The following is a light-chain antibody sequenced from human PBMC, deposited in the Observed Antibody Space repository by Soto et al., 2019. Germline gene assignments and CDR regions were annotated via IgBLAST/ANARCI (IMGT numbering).Light chain of an antibody. J-gene: IGLJ3*02. CDR2: SNI. CDR1: SSNIGSNP. Sequence: QPVLTQPPSASGTPGQRVTISCSGTSSNIGSNPVNWYQQLPGTAPKLLIYSNIQRPSGVPDRFSGSKSGTSASLAISGLQSEDEADYYCAAWDDSLNGPVFGGGTKLTVL. CDR3: AAWDDSLNGPV. V-gene: IGLV1-44*01.